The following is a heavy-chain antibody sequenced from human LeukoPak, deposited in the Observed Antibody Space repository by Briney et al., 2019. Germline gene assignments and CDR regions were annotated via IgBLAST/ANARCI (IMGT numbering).Heavy chain of an antibody. D-gene: IGHD2-15*01. CDR2: TRSKLNTYTT. J-gene: IGHJ4*02. CDR1: GFTFSDHN. V-gene: IGHV3-72*01. Sequence: GGSLRLSCAASGFTFSDHNMDWVRQAPGKGLEWVGRTRSKLNTYTTEYAASVKGRFSISRDDSKNSLYLQMNSLKTEDTAVYYCAKGREIVPGVFDYWGQGTLVTVSS. CDR3: AKGREIVPGVFDY.